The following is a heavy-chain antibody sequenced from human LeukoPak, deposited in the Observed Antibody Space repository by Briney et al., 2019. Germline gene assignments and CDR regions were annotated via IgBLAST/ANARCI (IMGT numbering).Heavy chain of an antibody. CDR3: AREGDSSGYYYYYMDV. Sequence: PSETLSLTCTVSGGSISSSSYYWGWIRQPPGKGLEWIGSIYYSGSTYYNPSLKSRVTISVDTSKNQFSLKLSSVTAADTAVYYCAREGDSSGYYYYYMDVWGKGTTVTVSS. J-gene: IGHJ6*03. CDR2: IYYSGST. V-gene: IGHV4-39*07. CDR1: GGSISSSSYY. D-gene: IGHD3-22*01.